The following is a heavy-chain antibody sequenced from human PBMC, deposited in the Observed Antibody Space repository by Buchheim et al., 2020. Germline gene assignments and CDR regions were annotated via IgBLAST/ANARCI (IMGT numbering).Heavy chain of an antibody. CDR1: GYRFSDSG. J-gene: IGHJ4*02. CDR3: VKWSGTYPLYYFDY. CDR2: IASDGNLK. V-gene: IGHV3-30*18. D-gene: IGHD1-26*01. Sequence: QVQLVESGGGVVQPGRSLRLSCAASGYRFSDSGMHWVRQAPGKGLEWVAAIASDGNLKKYAESVKGRFTIFRDVSKNTLYLQMNSLRAEDTAVYYCVKWSGTYPLYYFDYWGQGTL.